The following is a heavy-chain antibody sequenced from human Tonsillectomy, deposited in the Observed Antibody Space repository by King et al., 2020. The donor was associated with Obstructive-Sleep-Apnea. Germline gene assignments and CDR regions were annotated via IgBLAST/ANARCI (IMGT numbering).Heavy chain of an antibody. CDR3: ARGPRPPLHLFDY. CDR1: GGTSSSIA. CDR2: IIPTLGTA. D-gene: IGHD4-11*01. Sequence: QLVQSGAEVKKPGSSGRASCKASGGTSSSIAISWLRQPPGQGLDWMGGIIPTLGTANYAQKFQGRVPITADESTSTAYMELGSLRSEDTAVYYCARGPRPPLHLFDYWGQGTLVTVSS. J-gene: IGHJ4*02. V-gene: IGHV1-69*01.